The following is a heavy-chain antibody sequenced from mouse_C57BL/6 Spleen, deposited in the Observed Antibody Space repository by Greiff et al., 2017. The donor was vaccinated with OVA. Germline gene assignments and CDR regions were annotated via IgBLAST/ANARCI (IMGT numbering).Heavy chain of an antibody. CDR2: ILPGSGST. V-gene: IGHV1-9*01. CDR1: GYTFPGYW. J-gene: IGHJ2*01. CDR3: ARGLGGYYFDY. Sequence: LVESGAELMKPGASVKLSCTASGYTFPGYWLEWVKQRPGHGLEWIGEILPGSGSTNYNEKFKGKATFTADTSSNTAYMQLSSLTTEDSAIDYGARGLGGYYFDYWGQGTTLTVSS. D-gene: IGHD3-1*01.